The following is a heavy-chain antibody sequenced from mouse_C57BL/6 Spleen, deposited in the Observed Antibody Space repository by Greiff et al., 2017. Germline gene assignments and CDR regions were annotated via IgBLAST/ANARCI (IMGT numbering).Heavy chain of an antibody. CDR3: ARGYDGYYVLYAMDY. CDR1: GYTFTSYW. J-gene: IGHJ4*01. V-gene: IGHV1-50*01. Sequence: QVQLQQPGAELVKPGASVKLSCKASGYTFTSYWMQWVKQRPGQGLEWIGDIDPSDSYTNYNQKFKGKATLTVDTSSSTAYMQLSSLTSEDSAVYYCARGYDGYYVLYAMDYWGQGTSVTVSS. CDR2: IDPSDSYT. D-gene: IGHD2-3*01.